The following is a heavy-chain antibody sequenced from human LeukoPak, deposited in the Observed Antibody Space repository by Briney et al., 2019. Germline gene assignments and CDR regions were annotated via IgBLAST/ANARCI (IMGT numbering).Heavy chain of an antibody. D-gene: IGHD3-10*01. CDR3: AREWFGEPLPYYYYYYYMDV. V-gene: IGHV4-34*01. CDR1: GGSFSGYY. J-gene: IGHJ6*03. Sequence: SETLSLTCAVYGGSFSGYYWSWIRQPPGKGLEWIGEINHSGSTNYNPSLKSRVTISVDTSKNQFSLKLSSVTAADTAVYYCAREWFGEPLPYYYYYYYMDVWGKGTSVTISS. CDR2: INHSGST.